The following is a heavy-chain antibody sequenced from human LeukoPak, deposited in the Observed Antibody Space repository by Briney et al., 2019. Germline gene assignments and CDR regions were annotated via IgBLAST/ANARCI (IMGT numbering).Heavy chain of an antibody. CDR1: GFTVSSNY. J-gene: IGHJ4*02. V-gene: IGHV3-66*01. CDR3: ARDQYSYAHAAH. D-gene: IGHD5-18*01. Sequence: GGSLRLSCAASGFTVSSNYMSWVRQAPGKGLEWVSVIYSGGTTYYADSVKGRFAISRDNSKNTLHLQMNSLRAEDTAVYYCARDQYSYAHAAHWGQGTLVTVSS. CDR2: IYSGGTT.